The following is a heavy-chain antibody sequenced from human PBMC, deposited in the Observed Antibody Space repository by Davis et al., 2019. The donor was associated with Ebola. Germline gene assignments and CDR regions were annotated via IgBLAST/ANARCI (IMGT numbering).Heavy chain of an antibody. V-gene: IGHV4-61*01. CDR3: ARSTDYYDSSGYTLLDY. CDR1: AGSVSSANYY. Sequence: MPSETLSLTCSVSAGSVSSANYYWSWIRQPPGKGLEWTGYIYYSGSTNYNPSLKSRITISVDTSKNQFSLKLSSVTAADTAVYYCARSTDYYDSSGYTLLDYWGQGTLVTVSS. J-gene: IGHJ4*02. D-gene: IGHD3-22*01. CDR2: IYYSGST.